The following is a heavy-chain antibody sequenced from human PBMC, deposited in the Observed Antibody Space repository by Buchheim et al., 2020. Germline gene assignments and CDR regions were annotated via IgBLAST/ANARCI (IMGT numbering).Heavy chain of an antibody. CDR3: ARDGWRYCSGGSCYSFDY. D-gene: IGHD2-15*01. CDR1: GFTFSSYA. V-gene: IGHV3-30*04. Sequence: QVQLVESGGGVVQPGRSLRLSYAASGFTFSSYAMHWVRQAPGKGLEWVAVISYDGSNKYYADSVKGRFTISRDNSTNTLYLQMNSLRAEDTAVYYCARDGWRYCSGGSCYSFDYWGQGTL. J-gene: IGHJ4*02. CDR2: ISYDGSNK.